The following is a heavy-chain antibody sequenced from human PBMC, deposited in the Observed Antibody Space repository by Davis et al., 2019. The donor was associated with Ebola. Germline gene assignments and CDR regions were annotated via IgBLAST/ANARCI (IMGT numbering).Heavy chain of an antibody. Sequence: GESLKISCAASGFTFSSYGMHWVRQAPGKGLEWVAVIWYDGSNKYYADSVKGRFTISRDNSKNTLYLQMNSLRVEDTAVYYCAKDHRYCSGGSCYSSSYGMDVWGQGTTVTVSS. D-gene: IGHD2-15*01. V-gene: IGHV3-30*02. CDR1: GFTFSSYG. CDR2: IWYDGSNK. CDR3: AKDHRYCSGGSCYSSSYGMDV. J-gene: IGHJ6*02.